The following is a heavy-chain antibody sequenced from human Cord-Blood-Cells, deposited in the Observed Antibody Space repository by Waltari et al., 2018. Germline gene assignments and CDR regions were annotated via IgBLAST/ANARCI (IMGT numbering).Heavy chain of an antibody. CDR1: GGSISSSSYY. Sequence: QLQLQESGPGLVKPSETLSLTCTVSGGSISSSSYYWGWIRQPPGKGLEWIGSIYYSGSTYYNPSLKSRVTISVDTSKNQFSLKLGSVTAADTAVYYCARQGSGWGAGNFDYWGQGTLVTVSS. J-gene: IGHJ4*02. V-gene: IGHV4-39*01. CDR2: IYYSGST. D-gene: IGHD1-1*01. CDR3: ARQGSGWGAGNFDY.